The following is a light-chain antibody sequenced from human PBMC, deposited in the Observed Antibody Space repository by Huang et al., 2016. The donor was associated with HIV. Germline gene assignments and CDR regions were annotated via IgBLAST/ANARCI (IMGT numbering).Light chain of an antibody. V-gene: IGKV1-39*01. CDR2: AAS. Sequence: DIQMTQSPFSLSASVGDRVTITCRASQSISSYLNWYQQKPGKAPNILSYAASTLQSGIPSRFSVSGAGTDFSLTITSLQPEDFATYYCQQTYIIPITFGQGTKLEIK. CDR3: QQTYIIPIT. J-gene: IGKJ2*01. CDR1: QSISSY.